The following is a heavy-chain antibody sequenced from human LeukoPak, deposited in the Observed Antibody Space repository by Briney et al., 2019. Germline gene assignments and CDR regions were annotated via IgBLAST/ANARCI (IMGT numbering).Heavy chain of an antibody. D-gene: IGHD3-10*01. V-gene: IGHV3-21*01. CDR1: GFTFSTYS. J-gene: IGHJ3*02. CDR3: ARDLRQDRFGRDGLDI. CDR2: ISTTSTYI. Sequence: GGSLRLSCAVSGFTFSTYSMNWVRQAPGKGLEWVSSISTTSTYISYADSVKGRFTISRDNDRNSLYLQMNSLRADEKAVYYGARDLRQDRFGRDGLDIWGQGTMVTVSS.